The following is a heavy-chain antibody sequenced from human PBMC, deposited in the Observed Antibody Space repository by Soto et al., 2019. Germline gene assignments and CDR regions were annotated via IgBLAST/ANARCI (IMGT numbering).Heavy chain of an antibody. Sequence: QVQLVQSGVEVKKPGSSVKVSCKASGGSFRTYTMFWVRQAPGQGLEWMGRIIPMLDIANYAQKFQGRVTFNADKSTGTVYMEMISLTSDDTAIYFCALGSLSAEVFDIWGQGTLVTVSS. J-gene: IGHJ3*02. CDR2: IIPMLDIA. V-gene: IGHV1-69*02. D-gene: IGHD6-6*01. CDR3: ALGSLSAEVFDI. CDR1: GGSFRTYT.